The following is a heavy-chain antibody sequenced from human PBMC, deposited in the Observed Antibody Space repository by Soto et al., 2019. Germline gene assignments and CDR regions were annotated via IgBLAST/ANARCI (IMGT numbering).Heavy chain of an antibody. Sequence: GGSLRLSCAASGFTVSSNYMSWVRQAPGKGLEWVSVIYSGGITYYADSVKGRFTISRDNSKNTLYLQMDSLRAEDTAVYYCASDIVVVPAARDYYGMDVWGQGTTVTVSS. J-gene: IGHJ6*02. CDR1: GFTVSSNY. CDR3: ASDIVVVPAARDYYGMDV. V-gene: IGHV3-53*01. D-gene: IGHD2-2*01. CDR2: IYSGGIT.